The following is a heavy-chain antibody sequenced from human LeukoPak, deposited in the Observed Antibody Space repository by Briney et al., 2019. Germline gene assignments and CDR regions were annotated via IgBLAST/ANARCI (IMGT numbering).Heavy chain of an antibody. J-gene: IGHJ4*02. CDR3: AKEEGSYYDYFDY. Sequence: GGSLRLSCAASGFTFSSYAMSWVRQAPGKGPEWVSAISGSGGSTYYADSVKGRFTNSRDNSKNTLYLQMNSLRAEDTAVYYCAKEEGSYYDYFDYWGQGTLVTVSS. CDR1: GFTFSSYA. CDR2: ISGSGGST. D-gene: IGHD1-26*01. V-gene: IGHV3-23*01.